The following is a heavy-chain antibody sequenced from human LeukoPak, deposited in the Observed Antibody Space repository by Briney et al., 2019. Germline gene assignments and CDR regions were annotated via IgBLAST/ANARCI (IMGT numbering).Heavy chain of an antibody. CDR1: GFTFSSYW. CDR3: ARLYGTYPGWFDP. Sequence: GGSLRLSCAASGFTFSSYWMHWVRQAPGKGLEWVAVIWYDGSNKYYADSVKGRFTISRDNSKNTLYLQMNSLRAEDTAVYYCARLYGTYPGWFDPWGQGTLVTVSS. CDR2: IWYDGSNK. V-gene: IGHV3-33*08. D-gene: IGHD4-17*01. J-gene: IGHJ5*02.